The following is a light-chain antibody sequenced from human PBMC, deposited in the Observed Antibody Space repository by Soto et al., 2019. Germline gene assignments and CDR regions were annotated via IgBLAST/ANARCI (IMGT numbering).Light chain of an antibody. J-gene: IGKJ2*01. CDR2: TAG. CDR1: QRITTY. V-gene: IGKV1-39*01. Sequence: IHMTQSPSSLSASVGDRVTITCRASQRITTYLNWYQQQPGKAPKLLISTAGTLQRGVPSRFSGSGSGTDFTLTITTRQPQDFATYFCQQTYSTPYTFGQGTKLEIK. CDR3: QQTYSTPYT.